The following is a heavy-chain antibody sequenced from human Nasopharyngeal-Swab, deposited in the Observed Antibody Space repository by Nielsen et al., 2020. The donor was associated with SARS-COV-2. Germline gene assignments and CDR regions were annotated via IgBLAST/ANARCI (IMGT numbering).Heavy chain of an antibody. CDR2: IIPIFGTA. CDR3: ARDGTRYNYGRDFDY. D-gene: IGHD5-18*01. V-gene: IGHV1-69*06. CDR1: GGTFISYA. J-gene: IGHJ4*02. Sequence: SVKVSCKASGGTFISYAISWVRQAPGQGLEWMGGIIPIFGTANYAQKFQGRVTITADKSTSTAYMELSSLRSEDTAVYYCARDGTRYNYGRDFDYWGQGTLVTVSS.